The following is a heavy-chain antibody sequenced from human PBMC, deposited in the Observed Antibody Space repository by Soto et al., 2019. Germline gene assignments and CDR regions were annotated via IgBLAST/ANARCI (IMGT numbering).Heavy chain of an antibody. J-gene: IGHJ6*02. V-gene: IGHV5-10-1*01. Sequence: GESLKISCKGSGYSFTGYWISWVRQMPGKGLEWMGRIDPSDSYTNYSPSFQGHVTIPADKSISTAYLQWSSLKASDTAMYYCASSYTLNYGMDVWGQGTTVTVSS. CDR2: IDPSDSYT. D-gene: IGHD3-16*02. CDR1: GYSFTGYW. CDR3: ASSYTLNYGMDV.